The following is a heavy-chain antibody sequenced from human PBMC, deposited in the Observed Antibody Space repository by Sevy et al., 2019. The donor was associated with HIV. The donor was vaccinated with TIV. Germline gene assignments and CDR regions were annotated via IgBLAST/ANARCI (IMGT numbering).Heavy chain of an antibody. CDR1: GFTFSDYG. CDR3: AREERSGTRTSLDY. V-gene: IGHV3-33*01. J-gene: IGHJ4*02. CDR2: IWSDGSNK. Sequence: GGSLRLSCAASGFTFSDYGMHWVRQAPGKGLEWVAVIWSDGSNKYYGDSVKGRFTISRDSSKNTLFLQMNSLRVDDTAVYYCAREERSGTRTSLDYWGQGALVTVSS. D-gene: IGHD1-7*01.